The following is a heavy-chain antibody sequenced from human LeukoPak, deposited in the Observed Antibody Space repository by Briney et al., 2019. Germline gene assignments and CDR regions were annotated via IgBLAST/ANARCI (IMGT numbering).Heavy chain of an antibody. CDR1: GGSFSGYY. J-gene: IGHJ3*02. D-gene: IGHD5-18*01. CDR3: ARGLIRLWSTDAFDI. V-gene: IGHV4-34*01. Sequence: SETLSLTCAVYGGSFSGYYWSWIRQPPGKGLEWIGEINHSGSTNYNPSLKSRVTISVDTSKNQFSLKPSSVTAADTAVYYCARGLIRLWSTDAFDIWGQGTMVTVSS. CDR2: INHSGST.